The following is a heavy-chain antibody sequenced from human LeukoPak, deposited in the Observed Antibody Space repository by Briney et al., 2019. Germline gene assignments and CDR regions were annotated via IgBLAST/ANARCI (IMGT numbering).Heavy chain of an antibody. CDR3: ARLMGSVTTYDY. CDR2: IRPDGSGD. J-gene: IGHJ4*02. Sequence: GGSLRLSCATSGFSFSSHWMSWVRQAPGKGLEWVASIRPDGSGDYCMDSLKGRFTISRENAENSLYLQMNSLRAEDTAVYYCARLMGSVTTYDYWGQGTLVTVSS. CDR1: GFSFSSHW. V-gene: IGHV3-7*02. D-gene: IGHD4-11*01.